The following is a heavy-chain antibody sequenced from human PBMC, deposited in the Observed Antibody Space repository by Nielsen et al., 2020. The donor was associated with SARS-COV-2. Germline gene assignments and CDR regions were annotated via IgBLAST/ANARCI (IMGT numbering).Heavy chain of an antibody. Sequence: GESLKISCAASGFTFSSYGMHWVRQAPGKGLEWVAVISYDGSNKYYADSVKGRFTISRDNSKNTLYLQMNSLRAEDTAVYYCARDISGSSYWGQGTLVTVSS. V-gene: IGHV3-30*03. CDR3: ARDISGSSY. J-gene: IGHJ4*02. CDR1: GFTFSSYG. D-gene: IGHD1-26*01. CDR2: ISYDGSNK.